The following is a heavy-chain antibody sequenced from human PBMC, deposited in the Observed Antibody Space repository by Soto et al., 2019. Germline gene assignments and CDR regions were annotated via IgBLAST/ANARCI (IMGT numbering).Heavy chain of an antibody. J-gene: IGHJ2*01. Sequence: GGSLRLSCAASGFTFGYYWMSWVRQAPGKGLEWLATIKQDGSEKYYVDSVKGRFTISRDNAKNSLYLQMNSLRAEDTAVYYCARDPERGDPPVWYFDLWGRGTLVTVAS. CDR2: IKQDGSEK. V-gene: IGHV3-7*01. CDR3: ARDPERGDPPVWYFDL. CDR1: GFTFGYYW. D-gene: IGHD4-17*01.